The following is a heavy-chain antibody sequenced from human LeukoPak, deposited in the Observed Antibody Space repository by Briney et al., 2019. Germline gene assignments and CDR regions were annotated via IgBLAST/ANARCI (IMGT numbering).Heavy chain of an antibody. J-gene: IGHJ6*03. CDR2: ISGSGRST. V-gene: IGHV3-23*01. Sequence: GSLRLSCAASGFTFSSYAMSWVRQAPGKGLEWVSTISGSGRSTDYADSVKGRFTISRDNSKSTLYVQMNSLRAEDTAVYYCAKVAEYYYDSSGYDYYYYYMDVWGKGTTVTVSS. D-gene: IGHD3-22*01. CDR1: GFTFSSYA. CDR3: AKVAEYYYDSSGYDYYYYYMDV.